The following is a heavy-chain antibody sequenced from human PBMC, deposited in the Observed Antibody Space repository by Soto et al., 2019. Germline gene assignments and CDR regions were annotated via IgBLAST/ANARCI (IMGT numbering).Heavy chain of an antibody. CDR1: GFTFSSYA. D-gene: IGHD3-16*01. CDR3: AKSVEMATGGEIDY. Sequence: GGSLRPSFAASGFTFSSYAMPWVRQAPGKGLEWVAVISYDGRNKYYADSVKGRFTISRDNSKNTLYLQMNSLRAEDTAVYYCAKSVEMATGGEIDYWGQGTLVTVSS. CDR2: ISYDGRNK. J-gene: IGHJ4*02. V-gene: IGHV3-30*18.